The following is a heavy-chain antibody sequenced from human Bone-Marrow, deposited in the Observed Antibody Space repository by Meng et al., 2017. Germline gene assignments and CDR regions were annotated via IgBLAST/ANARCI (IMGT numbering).Heavy chain of an antibody. D-gene: IGHD3-22*01. CDR2: IYYSGST. Sequence: SETLSLTCTVSGGSISSSSYYWGWIRQPPGKGLEWIGSIYYSGSTYYNPSLKSRVTISVDTSKNQFSLKLSSVTAADTAVYYCARDIPYYYDSSGYYPRVWFDPWGQGTLVTVSS. J-gene: IGHJ5*02. V-gene: IGHV4-39*07. CDR3: ARDIPYYYDSSGYYPRVWFDP. CDR1: GGSISSSSYY.